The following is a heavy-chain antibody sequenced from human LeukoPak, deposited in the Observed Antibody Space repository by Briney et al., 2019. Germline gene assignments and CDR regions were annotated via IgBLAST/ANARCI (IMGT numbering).Heavy chain of an antibody. Sequence: GGSLRLSCAASGFTFSTYTMNWVRQAPGKGLESVSSISDSSGSIYYADSVKGRFTISRDNAKNSLYLQMNSLRGEDTAVYYCARDAVVVDINGFDIWGRGTMVTVSS. D-gene: IGHD3-22*01. CDR1: GFTFSTYT. CDR2: ISDSSGSI. V-gene: IGHV3-21*01. CDR3: ARDAVVVDINGFDI. J-gene: IGHJ3*02.